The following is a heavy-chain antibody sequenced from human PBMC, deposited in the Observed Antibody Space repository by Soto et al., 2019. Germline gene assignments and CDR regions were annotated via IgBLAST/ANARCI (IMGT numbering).Heavy chain of an antibody. CDR2: SYYSGST. Sequence: SETLSLTGTVSGGSIISGDYYWSWIRQPPGKGLEGIGYSYYSGSTYYNPSLKSRVTIXXXTXXXXXSLXLXSVAAADTAVYYCARDRRYYGSGSNGMDVWGQGTTVT. CDR3: ARDRRYYGSGSNGMDV. J-gene: IGHJ6*02. V-gene: IGHV4-30-4*01. CDR1: GGSIISGDYY. D-gene: IGHD3-10*01.